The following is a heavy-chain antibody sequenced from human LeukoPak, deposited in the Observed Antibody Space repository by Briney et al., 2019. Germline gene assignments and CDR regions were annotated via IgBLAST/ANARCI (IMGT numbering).Heavy chain of an antibody. CDR1: GGTFSSYA. Sequence: SVKVSCKASGGTFSSYAISWVRQAPGQGLEWMGRIIPIFGTANYAQKFQGRVTITTDESTSTAYMELSSLRSEDTAVYYCARSPSPRPYDAFHLWGQGTMVTVSS. CDR3: ARSPSPRPYDAFHL. V-gene: IGHV1-69*05. J-gene: IGHJ3*01. CDR2: IIPIFGTA.